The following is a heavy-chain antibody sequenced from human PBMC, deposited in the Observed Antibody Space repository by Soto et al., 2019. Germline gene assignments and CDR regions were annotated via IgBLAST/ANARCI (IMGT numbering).Heavy chain of an antibody. V-gene: IGHV3-23*01. D-gene: IGHD2-15*01. Sequence: GGSLRLSCAASGFTFSNYAMNWVRQAPGKGLEWVSGISGTGTTTYYAESVKGRFTISRDNSKNTLYLQMDSLRAEDTAVYYCTSKRGYCSGGTCYSTTDYWGQGTLVTVSS. CDR1: GFTFSNYA. J-gene: IGHJ4*02. CDR3: TSKRGYCSGGTCYSTTDY. CDR2: ISGTGTTT.